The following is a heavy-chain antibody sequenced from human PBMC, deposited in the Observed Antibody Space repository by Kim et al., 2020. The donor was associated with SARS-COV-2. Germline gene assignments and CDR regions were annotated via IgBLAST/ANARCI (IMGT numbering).Heavy chain of an antibody. CDR3: ERDRRLTIFGGGRSWFDP. V-gene: IGHV7-4-1*02. J-gene: IGHJ5*02. CDR1: GYTFTSYV. D-gene: IGHD3-3*01. CDR2: INTNTGNP. Sequence: ASVKVSCKVSGYTFTSYVMNWVRQAPGQGLEWMGWINTNTGNPTYAQGFTGRFVFSLDTSVSTAYLQISSLKAEDTAVYYCERDRRLTIFGGGRSWFDPWGQGTLVTVSS.